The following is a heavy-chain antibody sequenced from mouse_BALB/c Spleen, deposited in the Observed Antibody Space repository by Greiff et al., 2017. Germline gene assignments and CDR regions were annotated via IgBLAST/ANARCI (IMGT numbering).Heavy chain of an antibody. CDR2: IYPGNVNT. Sequence: QVQLQQSGPELVKPGASVRISCKASGYTFTSYYIHWVKQRPGQGLEWIGWIYPGNVNTKYNEKFKGKATLTADKSSSTAYMQLSSLTSEDSAVYFCARGRGEYDDFAYWGQGTLVTVSA. J-gene: IGHJ3*01. D-gene: IGHD2-3*01. CDR3: ARGRGEYDDFAY. V-gene: IGHV1S56*01. CDR1: GYTFTSYY.